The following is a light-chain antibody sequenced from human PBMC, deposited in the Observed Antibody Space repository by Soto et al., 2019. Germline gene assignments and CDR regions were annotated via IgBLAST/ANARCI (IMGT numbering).Light chain of an antibody. Sequence: DIQMTQSPSTLSASVGDRVTITCRASQNIGNWLAWYQQKPGKAPKVLIYDASSLESGVPSRFTGSGSGTEFTLTISSLQPDDFATYYCQQYHIYSWTFGQGTKVEIK. CDR3: QQYHIYSWT. CDR1: QNIGNW. J-gene: IGKJ1*01. CDR2: DAS. V-gene: IGKV1-5*01.